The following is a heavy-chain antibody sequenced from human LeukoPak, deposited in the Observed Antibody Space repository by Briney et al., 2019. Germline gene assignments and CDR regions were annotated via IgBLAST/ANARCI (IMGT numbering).Heavy chain of an antibody. J-gene: IGHJ4*02. Sequence: ASVKVSCKASGYTFTSYDINWVRQAPGQGLEWMGGIIPIFGTANYAQKFQGRVTITADESTSTAYMELSSLRSEDTAVYYCARGGYCTNGVCPFDYWGQGTLVTVSS. D-gene: IGHD2-8*01. CDR3: ARGGYCTNGVCPFDY. CDR1: GYTFTSYD. V-gene: IGHV1-69*13. CDR2: IIPIFGTA.